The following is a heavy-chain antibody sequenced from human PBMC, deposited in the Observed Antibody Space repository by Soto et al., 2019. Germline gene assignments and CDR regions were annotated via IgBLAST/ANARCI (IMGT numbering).Heavy chain of an antibody. V-gene: IGHV4-34*01. J-gene: IGHJ6*02. Sequence: SETLSLTCAVYGGSFSGYYWSWIRQPPGKGLEWIGEINHSGSTNYNPSLKSRVTISVDTSKNQFSLKLSSVTAADTAVYYCASGREYCSSTSCYIYYYYGMDVWGQGTTVTVSS. CDR3: ASGREYCSSTSCYIYYYYGMDV. D-gene: IGHD2-2*02. CDR1: GGSFSGYY. CDR2: INHSGST.